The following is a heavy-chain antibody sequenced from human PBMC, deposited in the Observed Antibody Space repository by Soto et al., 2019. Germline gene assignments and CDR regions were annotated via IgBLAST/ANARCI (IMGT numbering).Heavy chain of an antibody. CDR2: INHSGST. CDR3: ARGKKYCSSTSCYGGGYYYYGMDV. D-gene: IGHD2-2*01. CDR1: GVSFSGYY. Sequence: ETLSLTCAVYGVSFSGYYWSWIRQPPGKGLEWIGEINHSGSTNYNPSLKSRVTISVDTSKNQFSLKLSSVTAADTAVYYCARGKKYCSSTSCYGGGYYYYGMDVWGQGTTVTVSS. J-gene: IGHJ6*02. V-gene: IGHV4-34*01.